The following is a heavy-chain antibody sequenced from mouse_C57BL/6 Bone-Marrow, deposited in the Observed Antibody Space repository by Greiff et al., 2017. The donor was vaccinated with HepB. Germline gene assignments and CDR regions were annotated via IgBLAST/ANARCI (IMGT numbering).Heavy chain of an antibody. CDR3: ASSSYVGFDY. J-gene: IGHJ2*01. CDR1: GYTFTSYW. CDR2: IDPSDSYT. V-gene: IGHV1-69*01. Sequence: QVHVKQPGAELVMPGASVKLSCKASGYTFTSYWMHWVKQRPGQGLEWIGEIDPSDSYTNYNQKFKGKSTLTVDKSSSTAYMQLSSLTSEDSAVYYCASSSYVGFDYWGQGTTLTVSS. D-gene: IGHD6-1*01.